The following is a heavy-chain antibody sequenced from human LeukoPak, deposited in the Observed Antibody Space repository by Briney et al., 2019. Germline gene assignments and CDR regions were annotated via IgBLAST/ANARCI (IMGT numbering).Heavy chain of an antibody. J-gene: IGHJ4*02. CDR3: ARDRGADILTGYSSGDY. CDR1: GFTFSSYA. D-gene: IGHD3-9*01. V-gene: IGHV3-23*01. CDR2: ISGSGGST. Sequence: GGSLRLSCAASGFTFSSYAMSWVRQAPGKGLEWVSAISGSGGSTYYADSVKGRFTISRDNSKNTLYLQMNSLRAEDTAFYFCARDRGADILTGYSSGDYWGQGILVTVSS.